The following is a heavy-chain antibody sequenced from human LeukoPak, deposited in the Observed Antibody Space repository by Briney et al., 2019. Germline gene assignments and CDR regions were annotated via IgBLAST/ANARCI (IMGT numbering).Heavy chain of an antibody. Sequence: GGSLRLSCAASGFTFDDYAMHWVRQAPGKGLEWVSGISWNGGSIGYADSVKGRFTISRDNAKNSLYLQMNSLRAEDTALYYCAKDIVGATLGVYYGMDVWGQGTTVTVSS. CDR1: GFTFDDYA. J-gene: IGHJ6*02. CDR3: AKDIVGATLGVYYGMDV. V-gene: IGHV3-9*01. D-gene: IGHD1-26*01. CDR2: ISWNGGSI.